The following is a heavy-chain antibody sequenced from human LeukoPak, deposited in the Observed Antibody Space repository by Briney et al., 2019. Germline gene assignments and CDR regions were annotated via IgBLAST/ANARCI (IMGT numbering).Heavy chain of an antibody. CDR1: GYSISSGYY. V-gene: IGHV4-38-2*01. CDR3: ARGDYDSSGSIGY. Sequence: SETLSLTXAVSGYSISSGYYWGWIRQPPGKGLEWIGSIYHSGSTFYNPSLKSRVTISVDTSKNQFSLKLSSVTAADTAVYYCARGDYDSSGSIGYWGQGTLVTVSS. CDR2: IYHSGST. J-gene: IGHJ4*02. D-gene: IGHD3-22*01.